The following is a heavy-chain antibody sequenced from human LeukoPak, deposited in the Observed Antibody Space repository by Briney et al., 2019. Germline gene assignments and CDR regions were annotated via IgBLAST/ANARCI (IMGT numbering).Heavy chain of an antibody. Sequence: GGSLRLSCAASGFTFSDAWMTWVRLAPGKGLEWVGRITSKTNGGTTEYAAIVKGRFTISRDDSKVTLFLQMDSLTTEDTAVYYCTESLVHWGQGARVTVSS. CDR3: TESLVH. J-gene: IGHJ4*02. CDR2: ITSKTNGGTT. D-gene: IGHD6-13*01. CDR1: GFTFSDAW. V-gene: IGHV3-15*01.